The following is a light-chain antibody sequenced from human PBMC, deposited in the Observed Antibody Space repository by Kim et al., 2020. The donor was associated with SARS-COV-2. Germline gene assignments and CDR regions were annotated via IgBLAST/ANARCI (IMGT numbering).Light chain of an antibody. CDR3: QQSYSTPRT. V-gene: IGKV1-39*01. CDR1: QSISSY. J-gene: IGKJ1*01. CDR2: AAS. Sequence: DIQMTQSPSSLSASVGDRVTITCRASQSISSYLNWYQQKPRKAPKLLIYAASSLQSGVPSRFSGSGSGTDFTLTISSPQPEDFATYYCQQSYSTPRTFGQGTKVDIK.